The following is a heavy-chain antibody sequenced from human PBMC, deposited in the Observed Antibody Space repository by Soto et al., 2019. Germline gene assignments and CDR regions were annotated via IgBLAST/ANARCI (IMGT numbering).Heavy chain of an antibody. CDR1: GFNFISYA. V-gene: IGHV3-23*01. D-gene: IGHD3-16*01. CDR3: AKRLPYYFDF. CDR2: ISASGGTT. J-gene: IGHJ4*02. Sequence: PGGSLRLSCAASGFNFISYAMNWVRQTPGKGLEWVSAISASGGTTYYADSVKGRFTISRDNSKNTLYLQMNGLRAEDTAVYYCAKRLPYYFDFWGQGTLVTVSS.